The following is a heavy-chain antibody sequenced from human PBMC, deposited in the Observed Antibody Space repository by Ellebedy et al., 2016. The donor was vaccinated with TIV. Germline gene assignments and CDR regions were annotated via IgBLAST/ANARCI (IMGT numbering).Heavy chain of an antibody. J-gene: IGHJ4*02. V-gene: IGHV1-18*01. CDR2: ISAYNGNT. CDR3: ARGYDSSGYSSCFDY. CDR1: GYTFISYG. D-gene: IGHD3-22*01. Sequence: ASVKVSCKASGYTFISYGISWVRQAPGQGLEWMGWISAYNGNTNYAKKLQGRVTMTTDTSTSTAYMELRSLRSDDTAVYYCARGYDSSGYSSCFDYWGQGTLVTVSS.